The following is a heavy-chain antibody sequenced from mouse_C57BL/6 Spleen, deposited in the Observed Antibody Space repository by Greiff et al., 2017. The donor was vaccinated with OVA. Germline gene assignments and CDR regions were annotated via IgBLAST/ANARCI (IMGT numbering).Heavy chain of an antibody. CDR1: GFTFSSYA. CDR2: ISDGGSYT. J-gene: IGHJ1*03. V-gene: IGHV5-4*01. Sequence: EVKVEESGGGLVKPGGSLKLSCAASGFTFSSYAMSWVRQTPEKRLEWVATISDGGSYTYYPDNVKGRFTISRDNAKNNLYLQMSHLKSEDTAMYYCARDEITTVVDWYFDVWGTGTTVTVSS. D-gene: IGHD1-1*01. CDR3: ARDEITTVVDWYFDV.